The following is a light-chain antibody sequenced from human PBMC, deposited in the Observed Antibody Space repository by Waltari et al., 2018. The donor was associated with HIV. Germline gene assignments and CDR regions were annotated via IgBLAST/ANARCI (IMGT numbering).Light chain of an antibody. CDR3: QTWGAGAVV. CDR1: SGHTRFA. V-gene: IGLV4-69*01. Sequence: PVVTQSSSASASLGASVRLTCTLSSGHTRFALAWHQQLPEKGPQFLLKVDSDGSHTRGDGIPDRFSGSSSGTERYLTISNLQSDDEADYYCQTWGAGAVVFGGGTRLTVL. J-gene: IGLJ2*01. CDR2: VDSDGSH.